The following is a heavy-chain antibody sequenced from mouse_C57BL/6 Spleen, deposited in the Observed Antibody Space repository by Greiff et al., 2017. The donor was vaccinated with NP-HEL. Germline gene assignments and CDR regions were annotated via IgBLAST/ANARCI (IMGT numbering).Heavy chain of an antibody. CDR2: INPNNGGT. Sequence: DVKLQESGPELVKPGASVKIPCKASGYTFTDYNMDWVKQSHGKSLEWIGDINPNNGGTIYNQKFKGKATLTVDKSSSTAYMELRSLTSEDTAVYYCARGRDGYYVGTWFAYWGQGTLVTVSA. D-gene: IGHD2-3*01. CDR3: ARGRDGYYVGTWFAY. J-gene: IGHJ3*01. CDR1: GYTFTDYN. V-gene: IGHV1-18*01.